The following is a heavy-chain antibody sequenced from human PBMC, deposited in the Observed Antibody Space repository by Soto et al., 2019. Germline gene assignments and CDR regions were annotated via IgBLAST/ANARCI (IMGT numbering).Heavy chain of an antibody. CDR2: ISSSGSSS. CDR3: AKHIASGSSFGDY. CDR1: GFTFSTFV. Sequence: EVQLFESGGGLVQPGGSLRLSCAASGFTFSTFVLSWVRQAPGKGLEWVSGISSSGSSSYYADSVKGRFTMSRDNSKNMLYLQMNSLRADDTAVYYCAKHIASGSSFGDYWGQGTLVTVSS. J-gene: IGHJ4*02. D-gene: IGHD3-10*01. V-gene: IGHV3-23*01.